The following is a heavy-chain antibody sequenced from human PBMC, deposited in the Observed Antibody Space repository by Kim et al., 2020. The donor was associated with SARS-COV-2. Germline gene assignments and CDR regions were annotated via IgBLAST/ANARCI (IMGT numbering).Heavy chain of an antibody. Sequence: GGSLRLSCAASGFTFSSYEMNLVRQAPGKGLEWVSYISSSGSTIYYADSVKGRFTISRDNAKNSLYLQMNSLRAEDTAVYYCARAGVYYDFWSGYLLGFDYWVQGTLVTVSS. CDR3: ARAGVYYDFWSGYLLGFDY. J-gene: IGHJ4*02. D-gene: IGHD3-3*01. CDR1: GFTFSSYE. CDR2: ISSSGSTI. V-gene: IGHV3-48*03.